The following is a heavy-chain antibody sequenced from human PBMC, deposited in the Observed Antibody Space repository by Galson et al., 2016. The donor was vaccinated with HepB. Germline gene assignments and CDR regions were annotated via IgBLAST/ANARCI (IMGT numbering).Heavy chain of an antibody. V-gene: IGHV1-69*13. CDR1: GGTFSNYA. D-gene: IGHD3-22*01. J-gene: IGHJ6*02. Sequence: SVKVSCKASGGTFSNYAISWVRQAPGQGLEWMGGLIPIVGTADYAQRFQGRVTISADQSTTTAYMELSSLTSEDTAVYYCARGGHDSSGYYFADYYFYSMDVWGQGTTVIVSS. CDR3: ARGGHDSSGYYFADYYFYSMDV. CDR2: LIPIVGTA.